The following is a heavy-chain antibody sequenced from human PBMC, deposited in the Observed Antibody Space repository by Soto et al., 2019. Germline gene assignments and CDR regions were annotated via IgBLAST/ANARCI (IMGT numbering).Heavy chain of an antibody. CDR3: ARHLNYYDSSGYYHGWFDP. V-gene: IGHV4-59*08. CDR1: GGSISSYY. CDR2: IYYSGST. Sequence: PSETLSLTCTVSGGSISSYYWSWIRQPPGKGLEWIGYIYYSGSTNYNPSLKSRVTISVDTSKNQFSLKLSSVTAADTAVYYCARHLNYYDSSGYYHGWFDPWGQGTLVTVSS. J-gene: IGHJ5*02. D-gene: IGHD3-22*01.